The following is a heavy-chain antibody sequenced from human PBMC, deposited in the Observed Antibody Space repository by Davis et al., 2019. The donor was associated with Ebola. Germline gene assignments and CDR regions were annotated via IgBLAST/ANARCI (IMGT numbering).Heavy chain of an antibody. CDR3: ARMGKSYYDSLWDY. V-gene: IGHV4-39*07. J-gene: IGHJ4*02. CDR2: IYHSGST. CDR1: GGSITSISYF. D-gene: IGHD3-10*01. Sequence: SETLSLTCTVSGGSITSISYFWGWIRQPPGKGLEWIGSIYHSGSTYYNPSLKSRVTISVDTSKNQFSLKLSSVTAADTAMYYCARMGKSYYDSLWDYWGQGTLVTVSS.